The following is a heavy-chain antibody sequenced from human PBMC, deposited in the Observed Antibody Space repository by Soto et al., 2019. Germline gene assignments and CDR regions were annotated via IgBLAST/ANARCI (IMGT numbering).Heavy chain of an antibody. J-gene: IGHJ4*02. Sequence: ASVNVSCKASGYTFTGYFLHWVRQAAGQGLEWMGWISADNGNGNYAQKFQGRVTMTTDTSTSTAYMEMRSLRSDDTAVYYCARDSSGSSAYSYWGQGTLVTVSS. D-gene: IGHD3-22*01. V-gene: IGHV1-18*01. CDR1: GYTFTGYF. CDR2: ISADNGNG. CDR3: ARDSSGSSAYSY.